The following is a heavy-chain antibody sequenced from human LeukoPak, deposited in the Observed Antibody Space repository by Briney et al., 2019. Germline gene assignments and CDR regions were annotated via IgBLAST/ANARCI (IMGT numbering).Heavy chain of an antibody. J-gene: IGHJ4*02. CDR3: ARDSYFWSGYYYFDY. CDR1: GGSISRADYY. V-gene: IGHV4-30-4*08. CDR2: IYYSGST. D-gene: IGHD3-3*01. Sequence: PSESLSLTCTVSGGSISRADYYWSWIRQPPGKGLEWIGYIYYSGSTYYNPSLKSRVTISVDTSNNQFSLKLSSVTAADTAVYYCARDSYFWSGYYYFDYWGQGTLVTVSS.